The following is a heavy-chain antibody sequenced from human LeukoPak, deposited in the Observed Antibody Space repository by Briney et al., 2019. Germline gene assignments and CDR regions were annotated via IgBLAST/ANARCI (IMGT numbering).Heavy chain of an antibody. CDR2: MNPNSDYT. D-gene: IGHD3-10*01. V-gene: IGHV1-8*01. CDR1: GYTFTSQD. CDR3: ARGSTMVRGVITYFDY. Sequence: ASVKVSCKASGYTFTSQDINWVRQAPGQGLEWMGWMNPNSDYTGCEQKFQGRLTMTRDTSHDTAYMELSGLRAEDTAVYYCARGSTMVRGVITYFDYWGQGTLVTVSS. J-gene: IGHJ4*02.